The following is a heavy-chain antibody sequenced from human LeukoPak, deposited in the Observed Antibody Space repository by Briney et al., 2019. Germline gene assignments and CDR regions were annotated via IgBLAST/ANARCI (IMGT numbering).Heavy chain of an antibody. V-gene: IGHV3-74*01. CDR2: ISSDGSST. CDR3: ASNAVPAY. Sequence: GWSLRLSCAASGFTFRSYWMHWVRQAPGKGLVWVSRISSDGSSTNYADSVKGRFTISRDNAKNTLYLQMNSLRAEDTAVYYCASNAVPAYWGQGTLVTVSS. CDR1: GFTFRSYW. J-gene: IGHJ4*02.